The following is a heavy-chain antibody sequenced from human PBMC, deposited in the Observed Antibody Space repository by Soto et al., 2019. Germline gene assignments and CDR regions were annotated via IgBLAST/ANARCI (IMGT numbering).Heavy chain of an antibody. Sequence: EVQLLESGGALVQPGGSLRLSCAASGFIFSSYAMSWVRQAPGKGLEWVSAITDSGGGTYYAGSVKGRFTISRDNSKNTLYLQMDNLGAEDTAVYYCGKDRQWLEVGFGGQGTLVTVSS. D-gene: IGHD6-19*01. CDR2: ITDSGGGT. J-gene: IGHJ4*02. V-gene: IGHV3-23*01. CDR1: GFIFSSYA. CDR3: GKDRQWLEVGF.